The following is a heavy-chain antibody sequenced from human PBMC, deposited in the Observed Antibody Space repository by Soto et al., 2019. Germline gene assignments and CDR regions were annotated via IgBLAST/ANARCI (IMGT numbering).Heavy chain of an antibody. CDR2: IYPGDSDT. J-gene: IGHJ4*02. V-gene: IGHV5-51*01. Sequence: PGESLKISCKGSGYSFTNYWIGWVRQMPGKGLEWMGLIYPGDSDTIYSPSFEGQVTISADKSISTAYLQWSGLKASDTAMYYCARRKASSTTSLSFRAGFDYWGQGTLVTVSS. CDR3: ARRKASSTTSLSFRAGFDY. CDR1: GYSFTNYW. D-gene: IGHD2-2*01.